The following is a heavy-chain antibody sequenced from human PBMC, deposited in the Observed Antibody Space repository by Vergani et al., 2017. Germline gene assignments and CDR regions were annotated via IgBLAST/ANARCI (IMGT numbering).Heavy chain of an antibody. CDR1: GFTFDDYA. V-gene: IGHV3-9*01. J-gene: IGHJ5*02. CDR3: ARASDKWFDP. CDR2: ISWNSGSI. Sequence: EVQLVESGGGLVQPGRSLRLSCAASGFTFDDYAMHWVRQAPGKGLAWVSGISWNSGSIGYADSVKGRFTISRDNAKNSLYLQMNSLRAEDTAVYYCARASDKWFDPWGQGTLVTVSS.